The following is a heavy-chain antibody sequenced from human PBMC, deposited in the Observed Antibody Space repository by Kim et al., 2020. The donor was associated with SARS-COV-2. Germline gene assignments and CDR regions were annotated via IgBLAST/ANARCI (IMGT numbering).Heavy chain of an antibody. V-gene: IGHV4-39*07. CDR1: SDSIGNSKYS. CDR2: MFFSGIT. J-gene: IGHJ3*01. CDR3: GRGLHERNGIYRDPFD. D-gene: IGHD3-16*02. Sequence: SETLSLTCTVSSDSIGNSKYSWGWIRQTPGKGLEWIGTMFFSGITYYNPSLKSRAIISVDTSKNRLSLKLTSVTAADTALYFCGRGLHERNGIYRDPFD.